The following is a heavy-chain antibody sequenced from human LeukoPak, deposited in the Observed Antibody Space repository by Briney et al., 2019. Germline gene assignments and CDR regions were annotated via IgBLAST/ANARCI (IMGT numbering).Heavy chain of an antibody. V-gene: IGHV4-4*07. J-gene: IGHJ4*02. CDR2: IYTSGSP. CDR3: ARGTVIASFDY. D-gene: IGHD3-22*01. Sequence: SETLSLTCTVSGGSISSYYWSWIRQPAGKGLEWIGRIYTSGSPNYNPSLKSRVTISVDTSKNQFSLKLSSVTAADTAVYYCARGTVIASFDYWGQGTLVTVSS. CDR1: GGSISSYY.